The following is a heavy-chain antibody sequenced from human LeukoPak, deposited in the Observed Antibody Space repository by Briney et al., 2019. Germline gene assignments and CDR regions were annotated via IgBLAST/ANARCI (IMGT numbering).Heavy chain of an antibody. CDR3: AKYENSWYERGYFDY. V-gene: IGHV3-23*01. J-gene: IGHJ4*02. CDR1: GFTFNFYA. CDR2: ISGSGDNT. D-gene: IGHD6-13*01. Sequence: GGPLRLSCAASGFTFNFYAMSWVRQAPGKGLEWVSGISGSGDNTYYADSVKGRFTISRDNSKNTLYLQMNSLRAEDTAVYYCAKYENSWYERGYFDYWGQGTLVTVSS.